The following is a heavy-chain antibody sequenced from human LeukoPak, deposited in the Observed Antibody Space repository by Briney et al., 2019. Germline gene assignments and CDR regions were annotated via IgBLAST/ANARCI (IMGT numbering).Heavy chain of an antibody. V-gene: IGHV2-5*01. CDR1: GFSLSTSGAG. CDR2: IYWNDDK. Sequence: SGPTLVNPTQTLTLTCTFSGFSLSTSGAGVGWIRQPPGKALEWLALIYWNDDKRYSPSLKSRLTITNDTSKNQVVLTMTNMDPVDTATYYCAHSVRRWLQKGDFDYWGQGTLVTVSS. CDR3: AHSVRRWLQKGDFDY. D-gene: IGHD5-24*01. J-gene: IGHJ4*02.